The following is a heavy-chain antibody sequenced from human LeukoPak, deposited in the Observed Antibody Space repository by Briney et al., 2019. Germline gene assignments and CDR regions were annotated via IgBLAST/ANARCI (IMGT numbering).Heavy chain of an antibody. CDR2: IYYSGST. Sequence: SETLSLTCTASGGSISSSSYYWGWSRQPPGKGLERIGSIYYSGSTYYNPSLKSRVTISVDTSKNQFSLKLSSVTAADTAVYYCATGGPYDAFDIWGQGTMVTVSS. CDR3: ATGGPYDAFDI. V-gene: IGHV4-39*01. J-gene: IGHJ3*02. CDR1: GGSISSSSYY. D-gene: IGHD1-26*01.